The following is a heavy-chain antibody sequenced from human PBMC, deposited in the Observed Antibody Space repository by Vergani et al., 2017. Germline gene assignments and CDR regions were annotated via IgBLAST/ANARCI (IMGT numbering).Heavy chain of an antibody. CDR2: IIPIFGTA. CDR1: GGTFSSYA. D-gene: IGHD1-26*01. Sequence: QVQLVQSGAEVKKPGSSVKVSCKASGGTFSSYAISWVRQAPGQGLEWMGGIIPIFGTANYAQKFQGRVTITADKSTSTAYMELSSLRSEDTAVYYCARDTLGATQYYYYYMDVWGEGTTVTVSS. J-gene: IGHJ6*03. CDR3: ARDTLGATQYYYYYMDV. V-gene: IGHV1-69*06.